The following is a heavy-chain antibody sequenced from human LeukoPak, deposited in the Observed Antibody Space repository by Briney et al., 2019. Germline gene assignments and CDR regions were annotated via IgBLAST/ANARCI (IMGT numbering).Heavy chain of an antibody. CDR2: IKSKTDGGTT. Sequence: GGSLRLSCAASGFTFSNAWMSWVRQAPGKGLEWVGRIKSKTDGGTTDYAAPVKGRFTISRDDSKNTLYLQMNSLKTEDTAVYYCTTVDYYDSSGPYLYWGQGTLVTVSS. CDR3: TTVDYYDSSGPYLY. D-gene: IGHD3-22*01. CDR1: GFTFSNAW. J-gene: IGHJ4*02. V-gene: IGHV3-15*01.